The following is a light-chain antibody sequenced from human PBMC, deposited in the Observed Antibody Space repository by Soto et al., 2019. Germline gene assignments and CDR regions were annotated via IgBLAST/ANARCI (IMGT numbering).Light chain of an antibody. J-gene: IGLJ1*01. CDR1: SSDIGGFIH. Sequence: QSALTQPASVSDSPGQSITISCIGTSSDIGGFIHVSWHQQHPGKAPKLIIYDVNNRPAWVSNRFSGSKTGNTASLIISGLQAEDEADYYCSSFTSSSSYVFGSGTKLTVL. V-gene: IGLV2-14*01. CDR3: SSFTSSSSYV. CDR2: DVN.